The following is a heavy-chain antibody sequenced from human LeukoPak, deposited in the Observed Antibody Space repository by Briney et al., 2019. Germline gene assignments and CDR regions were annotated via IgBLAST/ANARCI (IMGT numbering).Heavy chain of an antibody. CDR2: ISSSSTTI. Sequence: GGSLRLSCAASGFSFSRYTMSWVRQAPGKGLEWISYISSSSTTIKYADSVKGRFTISRDNAKNSLYLQMNSLRAEDTALYYCAKDRGYYDSSGYYFDYWGQGTLVTVSS. CDR1: GFSFSRYT. CDR3: AKDRGYYDSSGYYFDY. V-gene: IGHV3-48*04. J-gene: IGHJ4*02. D-gene: IGHD3-22*01.